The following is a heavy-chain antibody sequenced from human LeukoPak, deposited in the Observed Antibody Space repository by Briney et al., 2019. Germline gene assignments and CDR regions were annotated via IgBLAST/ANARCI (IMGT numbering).Heavy chain of an antibody. CDR2: ISSSSSYI. Sequence: GGSLRLSCAASGFALSSHWMTWVRQAPGKGLEWVSSISSSSSYIYYADSVKGRFTISRDNAKNSLYLQMNSLRAEDTAVYYCARVGGSSGWSGFDYWGQGTLVTVSS. V-gene: IGHV3-21*01. CDR3: ARVGGSSGWSGFDY. J-gene: IGHJ4*02. D-gene: IGHD6-19*01. CDR1: GFALSSHW.